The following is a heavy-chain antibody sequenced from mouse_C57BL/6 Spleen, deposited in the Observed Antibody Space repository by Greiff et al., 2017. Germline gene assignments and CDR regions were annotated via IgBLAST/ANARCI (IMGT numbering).Heavy chain of an antibody. CDR2: IYPGNGDT. CDR1: GYTFTSYY. J-gene: IGHJ2*01. CDR3: ARSYGYDSDD. D-gene: IGHD2-14*01. V-gene: IGHV1-12*01. Sequence: QVQLQQSGAELVRPGASVKMSCKASGYTFTSYYMHWVKQTPIQGLEWIGGIYPGNGDTSYNQKFKGKATLTVDKSSSTAYMQLSSLTSEDSAVYYWARSYGYDSDDWGQGTTLTVSS.